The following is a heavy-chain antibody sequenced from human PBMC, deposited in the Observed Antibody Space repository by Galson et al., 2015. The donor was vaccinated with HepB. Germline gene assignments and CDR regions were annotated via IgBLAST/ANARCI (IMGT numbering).Heavy chain of an antibody. V-gene: IGHV1-2*06. J-gene: IGHJ4*02. D-gene: IGHD6-13*01. Sequence: SVKVSCKASGYTFTGYYMHWVRQAPGQGLEWMGRINPNSGGTNYAQKFQGRVTITADKSTSTAYMELSSLRSEDTAVYYCASGEVAAAGKAGPLARRLAYWGQGTLVTVSS. CDR2: INPNSGGT. CDR3: ASGEVAAAGKAGPLARRLAY. CDR1: GYTFTGYY.